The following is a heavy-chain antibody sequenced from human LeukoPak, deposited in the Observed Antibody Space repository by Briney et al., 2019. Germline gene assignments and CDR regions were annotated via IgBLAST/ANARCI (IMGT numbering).Heavy chain of an antibody. D-gene: IGHD2-15*01. CDR3: AKGLSGYCSGGSCYPN. CDR1: GFTFSSYA. J-gene: IGHJ4*02. V-gene: IGHV3-23*01. CDR2: ISASGGGT. Sequence: GGSLRLSCAASGFTFSSYAMSWVRQAPGKGLEWVSAISASGGGTYYADSVKGRFTISRDNSKNTLYLQMNSLRAEDTPVYYCAKGLSGYCSGGSCYPNWGQGTLVTVSS.